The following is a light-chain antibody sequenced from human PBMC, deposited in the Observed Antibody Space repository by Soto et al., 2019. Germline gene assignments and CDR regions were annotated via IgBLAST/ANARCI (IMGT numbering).Light chain of an antibody. Sequence: EIKVTQSPATLSGSIEDRVTITCRASQTISSWLAWHQQKPGKAPKLLIYKASTLKSGVPSRFSGSGSGTEFTLTISSLQPDDFATYYCQQYYNCQTFAQGTRLEI. J-gene: IGKJ5*01. CDR2: KAS. CDR3: QQYYNCQT. V-gene: IGKV1-5*03. CDR1: QTISSW.